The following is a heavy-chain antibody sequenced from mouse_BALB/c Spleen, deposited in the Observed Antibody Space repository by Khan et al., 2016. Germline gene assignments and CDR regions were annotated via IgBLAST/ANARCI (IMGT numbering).Heavy chain of an antibody. CDR1: GFVLSRYW. V-gene: IGHV4-1*02. D-gene: IGHD2-1*01. CDR2: INPDTLTI. Sequence: EVKLLESGGGLVLLGGNLKLFCAASGFVLSRYWMSWVRQAPGKGLEWIGDINPDTLTIAYAPSLKDQFILSRDNVQYTLYLQMRQARSEDTARDYWGRGNYVPGALDYRGQGTTLTV. J-gene: IGHJ2*01. CDR3: GRGNYVPGALDY.